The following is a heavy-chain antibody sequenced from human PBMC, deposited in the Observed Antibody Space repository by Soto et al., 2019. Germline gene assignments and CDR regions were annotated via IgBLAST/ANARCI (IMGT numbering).Heavy chain of an antibody. CDR2: ISYDGSNK. Sequence: QVQLVESGGGVVQPGRSLRLSCAASGFTFSSYGMHWVRQAPGKGLEWVAVISYDGSNKYYADPVKGRFTISRDNSKNTLYLQMNSLRAEDPDVYYCAKEMYGRIITFGGVLVGNLGQGSLVTVSS. V-gene: IGHV3-30*18. D-gene: IGHD3-16*02. J-gene: IGHJ4*02. CDR3: AKEMYGRIITFGGVLVGN. CDR1: GFTFSSYG.